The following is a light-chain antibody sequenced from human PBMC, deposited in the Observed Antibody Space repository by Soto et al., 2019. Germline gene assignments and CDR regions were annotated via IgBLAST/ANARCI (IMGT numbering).Light chain of an antibody. CDR3: CSYATNSIRV. J-gene: IGLJ3*02. CDR2: EVS. Sequence: QSALTQPASVSGSPGQSITISCTGTSSDVGGYNYVSWYQQHPGKVPKVMIYEVSNRPSGVSNRFSGSKSGNTASLTISGHQAEDEGDYYCCSYATNSIRVFGGGTKLTVL. CDR1: SSDVGGYNY. V-gene: IGLV2-14*03.